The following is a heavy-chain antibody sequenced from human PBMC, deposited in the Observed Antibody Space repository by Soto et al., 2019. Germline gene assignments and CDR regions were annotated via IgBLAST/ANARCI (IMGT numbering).Heavy chain of an antibody. CDR3: ARDTTIAARRMAGAFDI. CDR2: IWYDGSNK. V-gene: IGHV3-33*08. D-gene: IGHD6-6*01. CDR1: GFTFSSYG. J-gene: IGHJ3*02. Sequence: GGSLRLSCAASGFTFSSYGMHWVRQAPGKGLEWVAVIWYDGSNKYYADSVKGRFTISRDNSKNTLYLQMNSLRAEDSAGYYCARDTTIAARRMAGAFDIWGQGTTVTVSS.